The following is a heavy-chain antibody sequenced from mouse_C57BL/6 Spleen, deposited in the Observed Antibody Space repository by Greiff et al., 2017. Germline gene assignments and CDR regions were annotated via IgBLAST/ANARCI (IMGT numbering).Heavy chain of an antibody. CDR1: GYSITSGYY. V-gene: IGHV3-6*01. CDR2: ISYDGSN. J-gene: IGHJ2*01. D-gene: IGHD2-4*01. CDR3: ARNYERYFDY. Sequence: EVQLKESGPGLVKPSQSLSLTCSVTGYSITSGYYWNWIRQFPGNKLEWMGYISYDGSNNYNPSLKNRISITRDTSKNQFFLKLNSVTTEDTATYYCARNYERYFDYWGQGTTLTVSS.